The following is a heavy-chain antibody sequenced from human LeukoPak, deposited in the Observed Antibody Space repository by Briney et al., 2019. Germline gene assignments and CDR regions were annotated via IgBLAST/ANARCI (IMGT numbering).Heavy chain of an antibody. CDR3: AKVMDYYGSGSCDY. CDR2: IKQDGSEK. J-gene: IGHJ4*02. V-gene: IGHV3-7*03. CDR1: GFTFSSYW. D-gene: IGHD3-10*01. Sequence: GGSLRLSCAASGFTFSSYWMSWVRQAPGKGLEWVANIKQDGSEKYYVDSVKGRFTISRDNAKNSLYLQMNSLRAEDTAVYYCAKVMDYYGSGSCDYWGQGTLVTVSS.